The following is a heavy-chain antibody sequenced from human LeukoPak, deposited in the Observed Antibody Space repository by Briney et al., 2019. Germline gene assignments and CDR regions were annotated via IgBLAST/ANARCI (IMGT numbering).Heavy chain of an antibody. CDR1: GGSISSGGDY. D-gene: IGHD5-24*01. CDR2: IRPSGNT. CDR3: TRGIDAYKLGY. Sequence: PSETLSLTCAVSGGSISSGGDYWSWIRHHPVKGLEWIGSIRPSGNTYYNPSLGGRLTVSIDTSNIQFSLRLTSVTAADTVVYYCTRGIDAYKLGYWGQGTLVAVSS. V-gene: IGHV4-31*11. J-gene: IGHJ4*02.